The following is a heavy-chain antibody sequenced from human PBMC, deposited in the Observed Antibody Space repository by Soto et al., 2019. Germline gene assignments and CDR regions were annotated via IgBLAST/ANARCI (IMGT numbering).Heavy chain of an antibody. CDR2: INPSGGST. CDR1: GYTFTSYY. Sequence: GASVRVSCKASGYTFTSYYMHWVRQAPGQGLEWMGIINPSGGSTSYAQKFQGRVTMTRDTSTSTVYMELSSLRSEDTAVYYCARGNPVLRFLEWPHPRSFFDPWGQGTPVTVS. CDR3: ARGNPVLRFLEWPHPRSFFDP. J-gene: IGHJ5*02. V-gene: IGHV1-46*01. D-gene: IGHD3-3*01.